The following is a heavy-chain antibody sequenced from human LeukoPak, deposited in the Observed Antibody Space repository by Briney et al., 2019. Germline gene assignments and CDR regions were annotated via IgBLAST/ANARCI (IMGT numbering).Heavy chain of an antibody. Sequence: SETLSLTCNVSGGSISSSSYYWGWIRQPPGKGLEWIGSIYYSGSTYYNPSLKSRVTISVDTSKNQFSLKLSSVTAADTAVYYCATYYYDSSGPGDWGQGTLVTVSS. CDR1: GGSISSSSYY. CDR2: IYYSGST. J-gene: IGHJ4*02. D-gene: IGHD3-22*01. CDR3: ATYYYDSSGPGD. V-gene: IGHV4-39*01.